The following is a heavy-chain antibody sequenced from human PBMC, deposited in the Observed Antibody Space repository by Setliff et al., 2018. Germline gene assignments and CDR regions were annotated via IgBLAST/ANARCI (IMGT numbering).Heavy chain of an antibody. CDR1: GYTLTELS. V-gene: IGHV1-24*01. D-gene: IGHD6-13*01. Sequence: ASVKVSCKVSGYTLTELSRHWVRQAPGKGLEWMRGFDPEDGETIYAQKFQGRVSMTEDTSTDTAYMELRSLRSDDTAVYYCARGYSSSWQSRMGFDPWGQGALVTVSS. J-gene: IGHJ5*02. CDR2: FDPEDGET. CDR3: ARGYSSSWQSRMGFDP.